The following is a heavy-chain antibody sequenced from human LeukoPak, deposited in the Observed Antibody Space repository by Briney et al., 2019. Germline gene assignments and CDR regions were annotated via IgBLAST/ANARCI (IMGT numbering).Heavy chain of an antibody. Sequence: GGSLRLSCAASGFSFSSYAMSWVRQAPGKGLEWVSAISKSGDSTFYADSVKGRFTISRDNSQNTLYVQMNSLRAEDTAVYYCAKKRVITTPDAIDWYFDLWGRGTLVTVSS. V-gene: IGHV3-23*01. D-gene: IGHD3-10*01. CDR3: AKKRVITTPDAIDWYFDL. J-gene: IGHJ2*01. CDR2: ISKSGDST. CDR1: GFSFSSYA.